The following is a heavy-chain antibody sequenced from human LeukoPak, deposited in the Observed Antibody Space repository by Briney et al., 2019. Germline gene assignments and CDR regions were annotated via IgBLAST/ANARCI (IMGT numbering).Heavy chain of an antibody. CDR3: WRGPQYPWFDP. D-gene: IGHD2-2*01. CDR1: GGSFRGYY. CDR2: INHNGST. Sequence: PSEPLSLTCAVYGGSFRGYYWSWIRQPPGKGLEWIGEINHNGSTNYNPSLKSRVPISVDTSKNQFSLKLRSVTAPDTAGYYFWRGPQYPWFDPGGQGTLVTVPS. J-gene: IGHJ5*02. V-gene: IGHV4-34*01.